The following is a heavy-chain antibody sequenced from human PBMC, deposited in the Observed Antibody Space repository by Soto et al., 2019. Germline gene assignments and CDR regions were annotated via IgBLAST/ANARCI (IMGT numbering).Heavy chain of an antibody. CDR3: ARAYDFWSGYYMGYYYYYMDV. J-gene: IGHJ6*03. CDR1: GLGYSISA. D-gene: IGHD3-3*01. CDR2: IVVGSGNT. V-gene: IGHV1-58*01. Sequence: SVKRYRKAVGLGYSISAVECGRQARGQRLEWIGWIVVGSGNTNYAQKFQERVTITRDMSTSTAYMELSSLRSEDTAVYYCARAYDFWSGYYMGYYYYYMDVWGKGTTVTVSS.